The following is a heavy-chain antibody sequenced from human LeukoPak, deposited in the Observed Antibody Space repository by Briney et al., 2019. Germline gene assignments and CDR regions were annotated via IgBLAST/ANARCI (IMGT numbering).Heavy chain of an antibody. Sequence: SETLSLTCTVSGGSVSSYEYSWGWIRQPPGKGLEWIGNTYYSGSTYYNPSLKSRLTMSVDTSKNQFSLKMSSVTAADTAVYYCARLSKGRYFDYIFDHWGQGALVTVSS. J-gene: IGHJ4*02. V-gene: IGHV4-39*01. CDR1: GGSVSSYEYS. D-gene: IGHD3-9*01. CDR3: ARLSKGRYFDYIFDH. CDR2: TYYSGST.